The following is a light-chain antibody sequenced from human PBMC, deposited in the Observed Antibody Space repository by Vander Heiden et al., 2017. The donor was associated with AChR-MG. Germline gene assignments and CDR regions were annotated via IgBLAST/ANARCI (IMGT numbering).Light chain of an antibody. CDR1: SSTIGDNT. CDR3: AAWDDGLKGPV. Sequence: QSVLTQPPSASGTPGQRVTISCSGSSSTIGDNTVHWYQKLPGAAPKLLIFSKNERPSGVPDRFSGSKSGTSASLAIRGLQSEDEADYYCAAWDDGLKGPVFGGGTKLTVL. V-gene: IGLV1-44*01. J-gene: IGLJ2*01. CDR2: SKN.